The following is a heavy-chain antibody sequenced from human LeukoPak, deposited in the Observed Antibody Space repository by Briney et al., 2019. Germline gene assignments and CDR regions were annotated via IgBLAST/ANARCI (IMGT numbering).Heavy chain of an antibody. D-gene: IGHD2-8*01. CDR2: IYYSGST. V-gene: IGHV4-39*01. J-gene: IGHJ4*02. CDR3: ARIGAGVNFDY. CDR1: GGSISSSSYY. Sequence: SETLSLTCTVSGGSISSSSYYWGWIRQPPGKGLEWIGSIYYSGSTYYNPSLKSRVTIPVDTSKNQLSLKLSSVTAADTAVYYCARIGAGVNFDYWGQGTLVTVSS.